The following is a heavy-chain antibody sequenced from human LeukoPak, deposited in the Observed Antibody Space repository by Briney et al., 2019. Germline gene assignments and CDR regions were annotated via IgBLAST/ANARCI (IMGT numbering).Heavy chain of an antibody. J-gene: IGHJ5*02. D-gene: IGHD6-19*01. CDR1: GYTFTGYY. CDR3: ARDRGQYSSGRYHDNWFDP. Sequence: WASVKVSCKASGYTFTGYYMHWVRQAPGQGLEWMGWINPNSGGTNYAQKFQGWVTMTRDTSISTAYMELSRLRSDDTAVYYCARDRGQYSSGRYHDNWFDPWGQGTLVTVSS. V-gene: IGHV1-2*04. CDR2: INPNSGGT.